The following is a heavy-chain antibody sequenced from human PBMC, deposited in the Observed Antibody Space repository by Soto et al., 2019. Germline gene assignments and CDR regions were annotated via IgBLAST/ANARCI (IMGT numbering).Heavy chain of an antibody. CDR3: ASDYCDGRRDY. CDR2: IIPILGIA. Sequence: QVQLVQSGAEVKKPGSSVKVSCKASGGTFSSYTISWVRQAPGQGLEWMGRIIPILGIANYAQKFQGRVTITEDKSTSTADMELSSLRSEDTAVYYCASDYCDGRRDYWGQGTLVTVSS. J-gene: IGHJ4*02. CDR1: GGTFSSYT. D-gene: IGHD4-17*01. V-gene: IGHV1-69*02.